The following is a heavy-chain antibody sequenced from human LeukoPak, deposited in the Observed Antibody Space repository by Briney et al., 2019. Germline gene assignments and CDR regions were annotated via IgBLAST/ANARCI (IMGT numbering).Heavy chain of an antibody. V-gene: IGHV3-20*04. D-gene: IGHD3-10*01. CDR3: ARITMVRGVIKDYYYYYYMDV. CDR2: INWNGGST. CDR1: GFTFDDYG. J-gene: IGHJ6*03. Sequence: GSLRLSCAASGFTFDDYGMSWVRQAPGKELEWVSGINWNGGSTGYADSVKGRFTISRDNAKNSLYLQMNSLRAEDTAVYYCARITMVRGVIKDYYYYYYMDVWGKGTTVTISS.